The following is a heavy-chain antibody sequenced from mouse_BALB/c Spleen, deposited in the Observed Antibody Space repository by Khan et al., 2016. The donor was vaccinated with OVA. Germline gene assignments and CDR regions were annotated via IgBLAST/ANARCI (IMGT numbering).Heavy chain of an antibody. V-gene: IGHV5-9-3*01. D-gene: IGHD1-1*01. CDR1: GFTFSIYA. J-gene: IGHJ3*01. CDR2: INSGGDYI. Sequence: EVELVESGGDLVKPGGSLKLSCSASGFTFSIYAMSWVRQTPEKRLEWVATINSGGDYIYYPDSVKGRFTISRDNAKTTLSLPMSSLRSEDTAMFYCARHNYGHFAYWGQGTLVSVSA. CDR3: ARHNYGHFAY.